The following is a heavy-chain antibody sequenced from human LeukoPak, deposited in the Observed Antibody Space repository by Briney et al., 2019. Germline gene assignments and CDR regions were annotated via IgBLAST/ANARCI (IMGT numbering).Heavy chain of an antibody. CDR3: ATLDTAMVGNYFGL. V-gene: IGHV3-48*03. D-gene: IGHD5-18*01. CDR2: ISSSGSTI. J-gene: IGHJ2*01. CDR1: GFTFSSYE. Sequence: PGGSLRLSCAASGFTFSSYEMNWVRQAPGKGLEWVSYISSSGSTIYYADSVKGRFTVSSDDAGTSLYLQMSSLRAEDTAVYYCATLDTAMVGNYFGLWGRGTLVTVSS.